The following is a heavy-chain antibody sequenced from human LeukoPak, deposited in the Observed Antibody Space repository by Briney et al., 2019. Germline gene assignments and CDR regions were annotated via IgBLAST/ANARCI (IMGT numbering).Heavy chain of an antibody. V-gene: IGHV3-11*01. CDR3: ARVAAGAFDI. CDR1: GFRFSDYY. Sequence: GGSLRLSCTASGFRFSDYYMSWIRQAPGKGLECLSCITGSGVITYSADPVKGRFTISRDNAKISLYLQLNSLRVEDTAIYYCARVAAGAFDIWGQGTMVTVSS. CDR2: ITGSGVIT. J-gene: IGHJ3*02. D-gene: IGHD6-25*01.